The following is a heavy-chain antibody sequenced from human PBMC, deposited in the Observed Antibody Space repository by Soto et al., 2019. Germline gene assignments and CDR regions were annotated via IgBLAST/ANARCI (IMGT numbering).Heavy chain of an antibody. Sequence: PSETLSLTCTVSGGSVSSGSYYWSWIRQPPGKGLEWIGYIYYSGSTNYNPSLKSRVTISVDTSKDQFSLKVSSVTAADTAVYYCARLGGYCSSTSCYGYYGMDVWGQGTTVTV. CDR1: GGSVSSGSYY. CDR3: ARLGGYCSSTSCYGYYGMDV. V-gene: IGHV4-61*01. D-gene: IGHD2-2*01. J-gene: IGHJ6*02. CDR2: IYYSGST.